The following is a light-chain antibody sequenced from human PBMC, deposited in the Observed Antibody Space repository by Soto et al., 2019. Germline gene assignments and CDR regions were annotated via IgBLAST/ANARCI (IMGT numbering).Light chain of an antibody. CDR2: KAS. CDR3: QQYNSYSS. CDR1: QSISGW. J-gene: IGKJ2*01. Sequence: DIQMTQSPSTLSASVGDRVTITCRASQSISGWLAWYQQKPGKAPKLLIYKASSLESGVPSRFRGSGSGTEFTLTISSLQPDDFATYYCQQYNSYSSFGQGTKLEIK. V-gene: IGKV1-5*03.